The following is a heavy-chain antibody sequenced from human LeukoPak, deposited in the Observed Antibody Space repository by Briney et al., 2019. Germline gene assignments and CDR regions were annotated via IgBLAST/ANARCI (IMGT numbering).Heavy chain of an antibody. CDR3: ARLEEGATYDY. V-gene: IGHV4-59*08. J-gene: IGHJ4*02. Sequence: SETLSLTCTVSGGSISSYYWSWIRQPPGKGLEWIGYIYYSGTTNYNPSLKSRVTISVDTSKNQFSLKLSSVTAADTAVYYCARLEEGATYDYWGQGTLVTVSS. CDR2: IYYSGTT. D-gene: IGHD1-26*01. CDR1: GGSISSYY.